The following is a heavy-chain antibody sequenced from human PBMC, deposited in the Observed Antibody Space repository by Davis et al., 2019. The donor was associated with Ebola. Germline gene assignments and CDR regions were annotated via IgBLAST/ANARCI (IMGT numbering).Heavy chain of an antibody. V-gene: IGHV3-74*01. Sequence: GESLKISCAASGFTFSTYWMHWVRQAPGKGLVWVSRINSDGSSTSYADSVKGRFTISRDNANNSLYLQMNSLRDEDTAVYYCARWHYGDYVSFVYWGQGTLVTVSS. CDR2: INSDGSST. CDR3: ARWHYGDYVSFVY. J-gene: IGHJ4*02. CDR1: GFTFSTYW. D-gene: IGHD4-17*01.